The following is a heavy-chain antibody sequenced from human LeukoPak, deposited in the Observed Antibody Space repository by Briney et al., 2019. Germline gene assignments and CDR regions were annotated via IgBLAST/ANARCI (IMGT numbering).Heavy chain of an antibody. V-gene: IGHV4-59*01. CDR1: TGSFSSSY. CDR2: VYYVGRT. J-gene: IGHJ4*02. CDR3: ARALGFSGSYLAY. Sequence: SETLSLTCTVSTGSFSSSYWSWFRQPPGKGLEWIGYVYYVGRTNYHPSLKGRVTISLDTSKNQFSLKLTSVAAADTAVYYCARALGFSGSYLAYWGQGTLVTVSS. D-gene: IGHD1-26*01.